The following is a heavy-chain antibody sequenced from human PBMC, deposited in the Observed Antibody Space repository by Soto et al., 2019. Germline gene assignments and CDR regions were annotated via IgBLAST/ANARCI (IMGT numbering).Heavy chain of an antibody. D-gene: IGHD4-17*01. J-gene: IGHJ3*02. CDR1: GFTVSSKY. CDR2: LYSGGST. CDR3: ARDSPPNDPDDYGDAFDI. Sequence: EVQLVESEGGLIQPGGSLRLSCAASGFTVSSKYMNWVRQAPGKGLEWVSVLYSGGSTSYADSVKGRFTVSRDNSKNTLYLQMNSLRAEDTAVYYCARDSPPNDPDDYGDAFDIWGQGTMVTVSS. V-gene: IGHV3-53*01.